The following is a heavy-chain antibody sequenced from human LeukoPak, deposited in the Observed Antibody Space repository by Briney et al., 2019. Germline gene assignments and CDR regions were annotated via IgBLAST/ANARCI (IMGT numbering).Heavy chain of an antibody. CDR3: ARGRITMVRGPLGP. CDR1: GGSISGGGYY. V-gene: IGHV4-31*03. CDR2: IYYSGST. D-gene: IGHD3-10*01. J-gene: IGHJ5*02. Sequence: PSQTLSLTCTVSGGSISGGGYYWSWIRQHPGKGLEWIGYIYYSGSTYYNPSLKSRVTISVDTSKNQFSLKLSSVTAADTAVYYCARGRITMVRGPLGPWGQGTLVTVSS.